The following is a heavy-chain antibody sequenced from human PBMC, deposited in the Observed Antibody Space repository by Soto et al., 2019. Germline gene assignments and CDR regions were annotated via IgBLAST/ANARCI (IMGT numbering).Heavy chain of an antibody. D-gene: IGHD6-13*01. Sequence: GGSLRLSCAASGFTFSSYEMNWVRQAPGKGLEWVSYISSSGSTIYYADSVKGRFTISRDNAKNSLYLQMNSLRAEDTAVYYCAREQGIAAVNWFDPWGQGTLVTV. CDR1: GFTFSSYE. CDR3: AREQGIAAVNWFDP. V-gene: IGHV3-48*03. J-gene: IGHJ5*02. CDR2: ISSSGSTI.